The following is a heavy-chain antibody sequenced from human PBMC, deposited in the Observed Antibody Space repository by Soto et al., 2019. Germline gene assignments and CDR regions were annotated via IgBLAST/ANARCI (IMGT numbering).Heavy chain of an antibody. CDR1: GYTFNSYY. CDR2: INPSGGST. CDR3: ARGCVDFWSGYYFNNWFDP. Sequence: ASVKVSCKASGYTFNSYYMHWVRQAPGQGLEWMGIINPSGGSTSYAQKFQGRVTMTRDTSTSTVYMELSSLRSEDTAVYYCARGCVDFWSGYYFNNWFDPWGQGTLVTVSS. J-gene: IGHJ5*02. V-gene: IGHV1-46*02. D-gene: IGHD3-3*01.